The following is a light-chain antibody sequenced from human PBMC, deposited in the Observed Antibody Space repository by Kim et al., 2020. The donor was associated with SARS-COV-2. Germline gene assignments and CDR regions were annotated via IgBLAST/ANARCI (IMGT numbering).Light chain of an antibody. Sequence: SYELTQPLSVSVALGPTARLTCGGNNIGSKNVHWYQQKPGQAPVLVIYRDSNRPSGIPERFSGSNSGNTATLTISRAPAGDEADYYCQVWDSSTWV. J-gene: IGLJ3*02. CDR2: RDS. CDR3: QVWDSSTWV. V-gene: IGLV3-9*01. CDR1: NIGSKN.